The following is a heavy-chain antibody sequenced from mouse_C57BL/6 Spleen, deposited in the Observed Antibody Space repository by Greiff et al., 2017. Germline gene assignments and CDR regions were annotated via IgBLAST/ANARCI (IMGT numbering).Heavy chain of an antibody. CDR1: GYTFTSYW. V-gene: IGHV1-5*01. J-gene: IGHJ4*01. CDR2: IDPGSSDT. D-gene: IGHD2-4*01. Sequence: EVQLQQSGTVLARPGASVKLSCKTSGYTFTSYWMHWVKQRPGQGLEWIGAIDPGSSDTSYNQKFKGKAKLTAVTSASTAYMELSSLTNEDSAVYYCTRWDYALYAMDYWGQRTSVTVSS. CDR3: TRWDYALYAMDY.